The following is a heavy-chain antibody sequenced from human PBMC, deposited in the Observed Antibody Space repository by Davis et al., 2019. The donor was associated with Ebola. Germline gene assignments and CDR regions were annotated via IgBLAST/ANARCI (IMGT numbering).Heavy chain of an antibody. D-gene: IGHD5-18*01. CDR1: GFTFSSYW. J-gene: IGHJ4*02. CDR2: IKQDGSEK. Sequence: GESLKISCAASGFTFSSYWMSWVRQAPGKGLEWVANIKQDGSEKYYVDSVKGRFTISRDNAKNSLNLQMNNLRAEDTAVYYCARAGYSYGYEAYWGQGALVTVSS. CDR3: ARAGYSYGYEAY. V-gene: IGHV3-7*03.